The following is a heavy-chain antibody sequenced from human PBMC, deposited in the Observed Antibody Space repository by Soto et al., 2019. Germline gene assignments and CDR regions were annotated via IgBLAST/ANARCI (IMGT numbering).Heavy chain of an antibody. CDR2: FDPEDGET. CDR3: ATDHPLFHYGDYILGKRYGMDV. CDR1: GYTLTELS. J-gene: IGHJ6*02. Sequence: ASVKVSCKVSGYTLTELSMHWVRQAPGKGLEWMGGFDPEDGETIYAQKFQGRVTMTEDTSTDTAYMELSSLRSEDTAVYYCATDHPLFHYGDYILGKRYGMDVWGQGTTVTVSS. V-gene: IGHV1-24*01. D-gene: IGHD4-17*01.